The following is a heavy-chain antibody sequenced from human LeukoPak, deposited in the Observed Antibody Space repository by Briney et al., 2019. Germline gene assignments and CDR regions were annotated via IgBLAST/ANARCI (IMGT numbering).Heavy chain of an antibody. CDR3: ARGLDSGYDPFDP. J-gene: IGHJ5*02. CDR1: GGSISSYY. CDR2: IYYSGST. Sequence: SETLSLTCTVSGGSISSYYWSWIRQPPGKGLEWIGYIYYSGSTNYNPSLKSRVTISVDTSKNQFSLKLSSVTAADTAVYYCARGLDSGYDPFDPWGQGTLVTVSS. V-gene: IGHV4-59*12. D-gene: IGHD3-22*01.